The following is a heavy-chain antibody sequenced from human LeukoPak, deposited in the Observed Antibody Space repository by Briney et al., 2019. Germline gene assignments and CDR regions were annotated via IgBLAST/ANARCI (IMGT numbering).Heavy chain of an antibody. D-gene: IGHD5-18*01. CDR3: ARGGGGQLWLRGDFDY. V-gene: IGHV4-39*01. Sequence: SEALSLTCTVSGGSISSSSYYWGWIRQAPGKGLEWIGSIYYSGSTYYNPSLKSRVTISVDTSKNQFSLKLSSVTAADTAVYYCARGGGGQLWLRGDFDYWGQGTLVTVSS. CDR1: GGSISSSSYY. CDR2: IYYSGST. J-gene: IGHJ4*02.